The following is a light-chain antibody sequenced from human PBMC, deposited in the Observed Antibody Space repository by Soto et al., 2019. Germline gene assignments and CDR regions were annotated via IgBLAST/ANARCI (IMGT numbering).Light chain of an antibody. Sequence: IQMTPSPATLAASVRARGTITCRASQNINRYLAWYQQKPGEAPKLLVSGASSLQSGVPSRFSGSGSGTEFSLSINRLHPDDFATYYRQHCNGLSSFGPGTKVDIK. CDR2: GAS. CDR3: QHCNGLSS. CDR1: QNINRY. V-gene: IGKV1-5*01. J-gene: IGKJ3*01.